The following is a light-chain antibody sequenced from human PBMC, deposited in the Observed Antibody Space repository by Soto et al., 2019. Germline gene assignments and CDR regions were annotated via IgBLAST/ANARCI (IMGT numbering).Light chain of an antibody. V-gene: IGKV3D-20*02. CDR2: DTS. CDR1: QSVRDRY. CDR3: QQANSFPRT. J-gene: IGKJ5*01. Sequence: EIVLTQSPGTLSLSPGERATLSCRASQSVRDRYLAWYQQKPGQAPSLLIYDTSTRATGVPDRFSGSGSGTDFALTISRVEPEDFATYYCQQANSFPRTFGQGTRLEIK.